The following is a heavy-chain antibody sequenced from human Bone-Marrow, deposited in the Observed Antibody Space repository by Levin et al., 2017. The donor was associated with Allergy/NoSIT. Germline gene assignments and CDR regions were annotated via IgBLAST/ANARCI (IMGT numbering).Heavy chain of an antibody. V-gene: IGHV3-9*01. D-gene: IGHD3-16*01. CDR2: ISLNSGTI. CDR3: AKEIGNYGDNYYYGLDV. Sequence: LSLTCAASGFRFDAYAMHWVRQAPGKGLEWVSYISLNSGTIAYADSVNGRFTISRDNAKNSLYLQMNSLRPEDTALYYCAKEIGNYGDNYYYGLDVWGQGTTVTVSS. CDR1: GFRFDAYA. J-gene: IGHJ6*02.